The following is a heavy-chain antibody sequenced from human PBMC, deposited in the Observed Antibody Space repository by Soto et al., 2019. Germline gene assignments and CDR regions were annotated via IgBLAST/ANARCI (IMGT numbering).Heavy chain of an antibody. J-gene: IGHJ5*02. V-gene: IGHV4-4*02. CDR2: IHHSGST. Sequence: PSETLSLTCGVSGGTIRSPDWWTWVRQPPGKGLEWIGEIHHSGSTNYNPSLKSRVTISVDKSKNQFSLKLNSVTAADTAVYYCARARQYCSSSSCYLDPWGQGTLVTVSS. CDR1: GGTIRSPDW. CDR3: ARARQYCSSSSCYLDP. D-gene: IGHD2-2*01.